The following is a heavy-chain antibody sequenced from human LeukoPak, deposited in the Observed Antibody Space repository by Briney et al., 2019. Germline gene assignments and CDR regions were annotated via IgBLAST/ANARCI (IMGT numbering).Heavy chain of an antibody. CDR2: IRYDGSNK. V-gene: IGHV3-30*02. CDR3: AKDRWGFYGSGNYDAFDI. J-gene: IGHJ3*02. CDR1: GFTFSSYG. D-gene: IGHD3-10*01. Sequence: GGSLRLSCAASGFTFSSYGMHWVRQAPGKGLEWVAFIRYDGSNKYYADSVKGRFTISRDNSKNTLYLQMNSLRAEDTAVYYCAKDRWGFYGSGNYDAFDIWGQGTMVTVSS.